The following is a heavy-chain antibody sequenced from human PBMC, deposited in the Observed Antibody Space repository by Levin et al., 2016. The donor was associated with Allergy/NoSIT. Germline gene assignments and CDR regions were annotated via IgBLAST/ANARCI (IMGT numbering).Heavy chain of an antibody. CDR3: VSGRRQWLD. Sequence: GESLKISCAASGFLISAYWMSWVRQAPGKGLEWVANINPDGSVKLYVDSMVGRCSISKDYAKNSVFLQLNRLRDEDTALYYCVSGRRQWLDWGQGTLVTVSS. CDR1: GFLISAYW. CDR2: INPDGSVK. J-gene: IGHJ4*02. D-gene: IGHD6-19*01. V-gene: IGHV3-7*03.